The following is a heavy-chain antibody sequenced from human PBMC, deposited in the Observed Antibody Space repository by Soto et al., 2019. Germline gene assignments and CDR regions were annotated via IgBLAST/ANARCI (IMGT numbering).Heavy chain of an antibody. V-gene: IGHV5-51*01. J-gene: IGHJ4*02. CDR1: GYNFAGYW. CDR2: IYPSDSDT. CDR3: ARGRVSPRTFDY. D-gene: IGHD3-3*01. Sequence: GESLKISCKGSGYNFAGYWIAWVRQMPGKGLELMGIIYPSDSDTRYRPSFQGQVTISADKSISSAYLQWSSLRASDTAMYYCARGRVSPRTFDYWGQGTPVTGSS.